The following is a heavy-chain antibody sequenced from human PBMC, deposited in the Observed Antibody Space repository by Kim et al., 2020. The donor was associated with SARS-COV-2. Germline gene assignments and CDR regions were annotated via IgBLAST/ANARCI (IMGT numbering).Heavy chain of an antibody. CDR2: IYYSGST. CDR1: GGSISSYY. CDR3: ARQKIAAAGLQYYYYGMDV. J-gene: IGHJ6*01. Sequence: SETLSLTCTVSGGSISSYYWSWIRQPPGKGLEWIGYIYYSGSTNYNPSLKSRVTISVDTSKNQFSLKLSSVTAADTAVYYCARQKIAAAGLQYYYYGMDV. V-gene: IGHV4-59*08. D-gene: IGHD6-13*01.